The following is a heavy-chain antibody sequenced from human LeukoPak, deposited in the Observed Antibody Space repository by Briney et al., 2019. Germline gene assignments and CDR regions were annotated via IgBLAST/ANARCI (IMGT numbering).Heavy chain of an antibody. V-gene: IGHV4-59*08. CDR3: ARSRGYSYGYQVDY. CDR2: IYYSGST. J-gene: IGHJ4*02. CDR1: GGSISSYY. D-gene: IGHD5-18*01. Sequence: SETLSLTRTVSGGSISSYYWSWIRQPPGKGLEWIGYIYYSGSTNYNPSLKSRVTISVDTSKNQFSLNLTSVTAAETAVYYCARSRGYSYGYQVDYWGQGTLVTVSS.